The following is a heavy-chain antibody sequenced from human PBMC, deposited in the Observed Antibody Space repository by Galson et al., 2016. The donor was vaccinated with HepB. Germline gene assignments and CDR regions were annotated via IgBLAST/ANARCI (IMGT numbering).Heavy chain of an antibody. Sequence: SVKVSCKATGVAFSSYVMTWVRQAPGQGLEWMGRIVPPQNTPTYAQQFQGRVTISADKSTRTAYMELRSLRSEDTAVYYCARSVTSIRLTDFYYTMDVWGLGTPVIVSS. V-gene: IGHV1-69*04. CDR3: ARSVTSIRLTDFYYTMDV. CDR2: IVPPQNTP. J-gene: IGHJ6*02. CDR1: GVAFSSYV. D-gene: IGHD3-16*01.